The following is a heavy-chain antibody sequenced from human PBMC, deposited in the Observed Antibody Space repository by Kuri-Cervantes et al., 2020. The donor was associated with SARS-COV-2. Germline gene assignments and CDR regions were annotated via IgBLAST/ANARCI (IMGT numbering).Heavy chain of an antibody. J-gene: IGHJ6*03. CDR1: GGSISSGGYS. Sequence: SQTLSLTCAVSGGSISSGGYSWSWIRQPPGKGLEWIGYIYYSGSTYYNPSLKSRVTKSVDTSKNQFSLKLSSVTAADTAVYYCAREVVYYYYYMDVWGKGTTVTVSS. V-gene: IGHV4-30-4*07. D-gene: IGHD2-2*01. CDR3: AREVVYYYYYMDV. CDR2: IYYSGST.